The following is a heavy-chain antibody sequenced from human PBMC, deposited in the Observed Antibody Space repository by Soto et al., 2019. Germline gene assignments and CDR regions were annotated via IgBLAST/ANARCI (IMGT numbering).Heavy chain of an antibody. J-gene: IGHJ4*02. CDR1: GGPISSYY. D-gene: IGHD2-2*01. Sequence: QVQLQESGPGLVKPSETLSLTCSVSGGPISSYYWNWIRQPPGKGLEWIGYVFYTGSTDYNPSLKSRVTMSIDTSRNQFFLKLTSVSAADTAVYYCARAFGSTMPSLVWGQGTLVTVSS. CDR3: ARAFGSTMPSLV. CDR2: VFYTGST. V-gene: IGHV4-59*01.